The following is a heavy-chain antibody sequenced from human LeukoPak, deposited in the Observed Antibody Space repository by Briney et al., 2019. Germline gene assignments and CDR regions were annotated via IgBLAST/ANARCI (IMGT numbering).Heavy chain of an antibody. D-gene: IGHD3-3*01. Sequence: PVKVSCKASGGTFSSYAISWVRQAPGQGLEWMGRIIPIFGTANYAQKFQGRVTITTDESTSTAYMELSSLRSEDTAVYYCARLDAYYDFWSGYYPDDAFDIWGQGTMVTVSS. CDR3: ARLDAYYDFWSGYYPDDAFDI. CDR2: IIPIFGTA. V-gene: IGHV1-69*05. CDR1: GGTFSSYA. J-gene: IGHJ3*02.